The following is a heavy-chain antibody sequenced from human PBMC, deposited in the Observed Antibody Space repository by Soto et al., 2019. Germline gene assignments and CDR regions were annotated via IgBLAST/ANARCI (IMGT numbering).Heavy chain of an antibody. J-gene: IGHJ6*03. V-gene: IGHV1-18*01. Sequence: QVQLVQSGAELKKPGASAKVSCKASGYIFTSYGISWVRQAPGQGLEWMAGISVDSGNTNYAQNFQGRVTCTTDTAASAAHMELRSLRSDDTAVYYCARFNGSGTNYYMDVWGKGTKVVVSS. CDR2: ISVDSGNT. CDR3: ARFNGSGTNYYMDV. CDR1: GYIFTSYG. D-gene: IGHD3-10*01.